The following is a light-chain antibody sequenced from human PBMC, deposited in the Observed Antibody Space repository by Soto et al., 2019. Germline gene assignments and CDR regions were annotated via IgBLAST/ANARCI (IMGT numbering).Light chain of an antibody. J-gene: IGKJ1*01. CDR2: AAS. CDR1: QDIANY. Sequence: DIQLTQSPSFLSASVGDRVIITCRASQDIANYLAWYQQKLGKAPKLLIYAASTLQSGVPSRFSGSGSGTEFTLTISSLQPEDFATYYCQQIKNYPWTFGQGTKVEIK. CDR3: QQIKNYPWT. V-gene: IGKV1-9*01.